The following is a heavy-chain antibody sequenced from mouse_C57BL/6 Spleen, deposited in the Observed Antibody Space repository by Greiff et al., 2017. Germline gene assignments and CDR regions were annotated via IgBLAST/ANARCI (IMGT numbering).Heavy chain of an antibody. CDR3: ARGGNYGNYGDYAMDY. J-gene: IGHJ4*01. CDR2: INPNNGGT. D-gene: IGHD2-1*01. Sequence: EVQLQQSGPELVKPGASVKISCKASGYTFTDYYMNWVKQSHGKSLEWIGDINPNNGGTSYNQKFKGKATLTVDKSSSTAYMELRSLTSEDSAVYYCARGGNYGNYGDYAMDYWGQGTSVTVSS. CDR1: GYTFTDYY. V-gene: IGHV1-26*01.